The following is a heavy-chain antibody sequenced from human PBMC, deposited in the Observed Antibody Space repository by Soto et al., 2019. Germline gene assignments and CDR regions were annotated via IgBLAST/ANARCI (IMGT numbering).Heavy chain of an antibody. CDR2: INHSGST. J-gene: IGHJ4*02. V-gene: IGHV4-39*07. Sequence: PSETLSLTCTVSGASISSGDYYWSWIRQPPGKGLEWIGEINHSGSTNYNPSLKSRVTISVDTSKNQFSLKLSSVTAADTAVYYCARGLSDRPYYYGSGSYSYSFDYWGQGTLVTVSS. CDR3: ARGLSDRPYYYGSGSYSYSFDY. D-gene: IGHD3-10*01. CDR1: GASISSGDYY.